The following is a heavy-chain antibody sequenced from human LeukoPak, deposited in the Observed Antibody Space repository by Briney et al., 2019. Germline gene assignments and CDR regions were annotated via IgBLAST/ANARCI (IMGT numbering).Heavy chain of an antibody. CDR1: GFTFSNYE. J-gene: IGHJ4*02. D-gene: IGHD4-17*01. CDR3: VRDASETKLGWVYFDF. V-gene: IGHV3-48*03. Sequence: GGSLRLSYAASGFTFSNYEMNWVRQVPGKGLEWLSYISSSGSLIRYADPVKGRFTISRDDAKNSLFLQMNSLRAEDTGVYHCVRDASETKLGWVYFDFWGQGTLVTVSS. CDR2: ISSSGSLI.